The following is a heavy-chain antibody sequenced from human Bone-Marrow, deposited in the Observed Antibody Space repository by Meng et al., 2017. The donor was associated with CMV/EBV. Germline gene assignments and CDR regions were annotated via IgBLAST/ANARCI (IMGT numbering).Heavy chain of an antibody. CDR3: AKVGGLWSGYIDY. CDR1: GVTFSSYG. V-gene: IGHV3-30*02. CDR2: RRYDGSNK. D-gene: IGHD3-3*01. Sequence: GESLKISCAASGVTFSSYGMHWVCQAPGKGREWVAFRRYDGSNKYYADSVKGRFSISRDNSKNTLYLQMNRLRAEDTAVHYCAKVGGLWSGYIDYWGQGTLVTVSS. J-gene: IGHJ4*02.